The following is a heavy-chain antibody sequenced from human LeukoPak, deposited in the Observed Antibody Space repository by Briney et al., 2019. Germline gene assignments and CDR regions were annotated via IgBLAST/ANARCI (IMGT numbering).Heavy chain of an antibody. V-gene: IGHV4-34*01. Sequence: SETLSLTCAVYGGSFSGYYWSWIRQPPGKGLEWIGEINHSGSTNYNPSLKSRVTISVDTSKNQFSLKLSSVTAADTAVYYCARSLSMVVVAPRYWGQGTLVTVSS. CDR3: ARSLSMVVVAPRY. D-gene: IGHD3-22*01. CDR2: INHSGST. J-gene: IGHJ4*02. CDR1: GGSFSGYY.